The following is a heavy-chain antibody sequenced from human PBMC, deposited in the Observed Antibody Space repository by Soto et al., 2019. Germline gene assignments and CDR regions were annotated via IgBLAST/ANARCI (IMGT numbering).Heavy chain of an antibody. J-gene: IGHJ1*01. Sequence: ASVKVSCKASGYTFTSYVMHWVRQAPGQRLEWMGWINAGNGKTKYSQKFKGRVTISRDTSANTAYMELSSLRSEDTSVYYCAREFPSLSSSWREYFHHWGQGTLVTVSS. CDR2: INAGNGKT. V-gene: IGHV1-3*01. D-gene: IGHD6-13*01. CDR1: GYTFTSYV. CDR3: AREFPSLSSSWREYFHH.